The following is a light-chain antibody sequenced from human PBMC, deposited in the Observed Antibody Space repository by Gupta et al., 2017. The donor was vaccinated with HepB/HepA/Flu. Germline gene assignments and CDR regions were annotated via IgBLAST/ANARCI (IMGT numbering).Light chain of an antibody. J-gene: IGKJ1*01. V-gene: IGKV1-5*03. Sequence: DIQMTQSPSTLSASVGDRVTITCRASQTISSWLAWYQQRPGKAPKLLIQRASSLESGVPSRFSGDKSGTEFTLTINSLQPDDFATYYCQQENNSSRTFGQGTKVEIK. CDR3: QQENNSSRT. CDR1: QTISSW. CDR2: RAS.